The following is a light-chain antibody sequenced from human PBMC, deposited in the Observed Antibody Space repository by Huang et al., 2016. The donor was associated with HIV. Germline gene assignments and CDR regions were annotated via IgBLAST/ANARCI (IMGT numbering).Light chain of an antibody. CDR3: QQSYSTPLT. CDR2: AAS. CDR1: QSVSSY. V-gene: IGKV1-39*01. Sequence: DIQMTQSPSSLSASVGDRVTISCRASQSVSSYLNWYQQKPGKAPNLLIYAASTLQSEVPSRFSGSGSGTDFTLTISSLQPEDFATYYCQQSYSTPLTFGPGTKVDVK. J-gene: IGKJ3*01.